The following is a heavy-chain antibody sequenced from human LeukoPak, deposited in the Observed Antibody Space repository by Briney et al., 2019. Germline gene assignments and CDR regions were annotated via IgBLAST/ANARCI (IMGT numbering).Heavy chain of an antibody. V-gene: IGHV4-30-4*01. Sequence: SETLSLTCTVSSGSISSGDYYWSWIRQPPRKGLECIGYIYYSGSTYYNPSLKSRVTISVDTSKNQFSLKLSSVTAADTAVYYCARGSYESSSWFDPWGQGTLVTVSS. J-gene: IGHJ5*02. D-gene: IGHD3-22*01. CDR1: SGSISSGDYY. CDR3: ARGSYESSSWFDP. CDR2: IYYSGST.